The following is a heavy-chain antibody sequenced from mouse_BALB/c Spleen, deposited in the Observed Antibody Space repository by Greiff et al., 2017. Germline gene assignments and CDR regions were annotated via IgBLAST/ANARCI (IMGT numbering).Heavy chain of an antibody. D-gene: IGHD1-1*02. Sequence: EVQVVESGPGLVKPSQSLSLTCSVTGYSITSGYYWNWIRQFPGNKLEWMGYISYDGSNNYNPSLKNRISITRDTSKNQFFLKLNSVTTEDTATYYCAREVGYRRYFDVWGAGTTVTVSS. V-gene: IGHV3-6*02. J-gene: IGHJ1*01. CDR2: ISYDGSN. CDR1: GYSITSGYY. CDR3: AREVGYRRYFDV.